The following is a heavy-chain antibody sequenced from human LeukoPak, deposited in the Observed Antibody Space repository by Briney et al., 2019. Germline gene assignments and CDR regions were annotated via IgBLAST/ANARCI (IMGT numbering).Heavy chain of an antibody. J-gene: IGHJ4*02. Sequence: GGSLRLSCAASGFTFSDHYMDWVRQAPEKGLEWVGRIRNKGDGYTTQYAASVIGRFTISRDDSANALYLQMNSLRAEDTAVYYCAKDQVYYYDSSGPIGPYWGQGTLVTVSS. D-gene: IGHD3-22*01. CDR3: AKDQVYYYDSSGPIGPY. CDR2: IRNKGDGYTT. CDR1: GFTFSDHY. V-gene: IGHV3-72*01.